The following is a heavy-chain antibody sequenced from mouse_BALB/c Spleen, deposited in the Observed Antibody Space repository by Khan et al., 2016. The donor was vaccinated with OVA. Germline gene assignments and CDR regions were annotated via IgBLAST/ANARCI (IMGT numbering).Heavy chain of an antibody. CDR1: GYSFTGYF. J-gene: IGHJ2*01. V-gene: IGHV1-20*02. Sequence: VQLKQSGPELVKPGASVKISCKASGYSFTGYFMHWVMQSPGKSLEWIGRINPHFGETFYNQKFEDKATFTVDESSSTAHLQLRSLASEDSAVYYCARIYGSYFDYWGQGTTLTVSS. D-gene: IGHD1-1*01. CDR3: ARIYGSYFDY. CDR2: INPHFGET.